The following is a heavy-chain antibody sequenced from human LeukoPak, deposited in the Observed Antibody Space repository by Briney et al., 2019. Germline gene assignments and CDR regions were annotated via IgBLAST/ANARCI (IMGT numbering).Heavy chain of an antibody. D-gene: IGHD3-10*01. Sequence: PGGSLRLSCTASGFTFGSYAMSWVRQAPGKGLEWVSSISGGSEDTYYADSVKGRFTISRDNSKSTLNLQLNSLRAEDTAVFYCARTMAQYSNGWLYFYYGLDVWGQGTTVTVSS. J-gene: IGHJ6*02. CDR1: GFTFGSYA. V-gene: IGHV3-23*01. CDR3: ARTMAQYSNGWLYFYYGLDV. CDR2: ISGGSEDT.